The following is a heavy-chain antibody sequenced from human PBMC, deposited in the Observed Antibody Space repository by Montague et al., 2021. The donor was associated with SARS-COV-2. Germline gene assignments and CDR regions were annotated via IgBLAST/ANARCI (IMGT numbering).Heavy chain of an antibody. V-gene: IGHV4-34*01. CDR2: INHSGST. CDR3: ARSRCITIFGVVRTPYFYGMDV. CDR1: GGSFSGYY. Sequence: SETLSLTCAVYGGSFSGYYWSWIRQPPGKGLEWIGEINHSGSTNYNPSLKSRVTISVDTSKNQFSLKLSSVTAADTAVYYCARSRCITIFGVVRTPYFYGMDVWGQGTTVTVSS. D-gene: IGHD3-3*01. J-gene: IGHJ6*02.